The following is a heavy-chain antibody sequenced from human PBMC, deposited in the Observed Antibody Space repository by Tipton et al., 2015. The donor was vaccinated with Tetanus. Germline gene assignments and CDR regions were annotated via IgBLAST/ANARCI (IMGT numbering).Heavy chain of an antibody. Sequence: SGFTFSSYGMHWVRQAPGKGLEWVAVIWYDGSNKYYADSVKGRFTISRDNSKNTLYLQMNSLRAEDTAVYYCARDLRDRYCSSTSCYHFDYWGQGTLVTVSS. CDR1: GFTFSSYG. V-gene: IGHV3-33*01. D-gene: IGHD2-2*01. CDR3: ARDLRDRYCSSTSCYHFDY. J-gene: IGHJ4*02. CDR2: IWYDGSNK.